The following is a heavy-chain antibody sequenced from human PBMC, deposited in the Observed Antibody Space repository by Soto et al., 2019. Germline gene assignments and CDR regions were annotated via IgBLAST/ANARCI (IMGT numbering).Heavy chain of an antibody. V-gene: IGHV3-15*07. J-gene: IGHJ4*02. CDR1: GFTFSNAW. CDR3: TTRFLEWFVFFDY. Sequence: GGSLRLSCAASGFTFSNAWMNWVRQAPGKGLEWVGRIKSKTDGGTTDYAAPVKGRFTISRDDSKNTLYLQMNSLKTEDTAVYYCTTRFLEWFVFFDYWGQGTLVTVSS. CDR2: IKSKTDGGTT. D-gene: IGHD3-3*01.